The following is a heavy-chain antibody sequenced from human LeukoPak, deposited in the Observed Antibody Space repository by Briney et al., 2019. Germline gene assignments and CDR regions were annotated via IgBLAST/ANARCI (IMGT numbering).Heavy chain of an antibody. J-gene: IGHJ3*02. D-gene: IGHD3-22*01. CDR3: ARGPYSYDSSGAFDI. Sequence: SSETLSLTCTVSGGSISSGSYYWSWIRQPPGKGLEWIGEINHSGSTNYNPSLKSRVTISVDTSKNQFSLKLSPVTAADTAVYFCARGPYSYDSSGAFDIWGQGTMVTVSS. CDR2: INHSGST. V-gene: IGHV4-39*07. CDR1: GGSISSGSYY.